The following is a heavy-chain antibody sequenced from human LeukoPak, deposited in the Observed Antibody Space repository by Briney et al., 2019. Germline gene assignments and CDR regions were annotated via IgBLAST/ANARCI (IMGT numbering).Heavy chain of an antibody. D-gene: IGHD3-22*01. CDR1: SGSISSDDYY. CDR3: AVRSNSYDSSGYYSTWFDP. J-gene: IGHJ5*02. V-gene: IGHV4-30-4*01. Sequence: KASETLSLTCTVSSGSISSDDYYWTWIRQPPGKGLEWIGYISYSGNTYYSPSLRNRVIISIDTSKNQFSLKLKSVTAADTAVYYCAVRSNSYDSSGYYSTWFDPWGQGTLVTVSS. CDR2: ISYSGNT.